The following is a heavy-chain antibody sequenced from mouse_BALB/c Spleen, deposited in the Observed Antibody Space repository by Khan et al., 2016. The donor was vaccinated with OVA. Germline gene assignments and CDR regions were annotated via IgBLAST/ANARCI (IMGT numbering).Heavy chain of an antibody. V-gene: IGHV1-80*01. CDR2: IYPGNDDT. CDR1: GYTFSSSW. J-gene: IGHJ3*01. Sequence: QVRLQQSGAELVRPGSSVKISCKASGYTFSSSWMNWVKHRPGQGLEWIGQIYPGNDDTDYNGKFKGKATLTADKSSRTAYMQLTSLTSEDSAVYFCVRYFGSRFAYWGQGTLVTVSA. CDR3: VRYFGSRFAY. D-gene: IGHD1-1*01.